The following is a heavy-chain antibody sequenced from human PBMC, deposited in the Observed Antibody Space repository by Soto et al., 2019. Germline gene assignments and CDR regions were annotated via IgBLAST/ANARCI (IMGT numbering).Heavy chain of an antibody. J-gene: IGHJ6*02. CDR1: GFTFSSYA. CDR2: ISGSGGST. CDR3: AKRIVVVTAILHRGV. D-gene: IGHD2-21*02. V-gene: IGHV3-23*01. Sequence: GGSLRLSCAASGFTFSSYAMSWVRQAPGKGLEWVSAISGSGGSTYYADSVKGRFAISRDNSKNTLYLQMNSLRAEDTAVYYCAKRIVVVTAILHRGVWCPGTTVTVSS.